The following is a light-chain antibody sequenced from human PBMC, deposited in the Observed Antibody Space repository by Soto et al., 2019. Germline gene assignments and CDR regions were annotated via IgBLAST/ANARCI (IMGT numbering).Light chain of an antibody. CDR1: SSDVGGYKY. CDR2: EVN. J-gene: IGLJ1*01. V-gene: IGLV2-8*01. Sequence: QSALTQPPSASGSPGQSVTISCTGTSSDVGGYKYVCWYQQHPGKAPKLMIFEVNKRPSGVPDRFSGSKSGNTASLTVSGLQAEDEADYYCSSYAGINNLGVFGTGTKLTVL. CDR3: SSYAGINNLGV.